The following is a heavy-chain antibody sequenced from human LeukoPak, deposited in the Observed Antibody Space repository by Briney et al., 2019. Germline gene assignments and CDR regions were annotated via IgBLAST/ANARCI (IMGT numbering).Heavy chain of an antibody. Sequence: SETLSLTCTVSGGSISSGGYSWSWIRQHPGKGLEWIGYIYYSGSTYYNPPLKSRVTISIDTSKNQFSLNLTSVTAADTAIYYCARGPDCSSTSCAVDYWGQGALVTVSS. V-gene: IGHV4-31*03. CDR2: IYYSGST. J-gene: IGHJ4*02. D-gene: IGHD2-2*01. CDR3: ARGPDCSSTSCAVDY. CDR1: GGSISSGGYS.